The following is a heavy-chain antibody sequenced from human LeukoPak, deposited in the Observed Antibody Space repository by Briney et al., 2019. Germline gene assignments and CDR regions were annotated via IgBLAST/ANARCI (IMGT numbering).Heavy chain of an antibody. CDR2: IYYTGST. Sequence: PSETLSLTCTVSGDSISDYYWSWIRQPPGKGLEWIGYIYYTGSTNYNPSLKSRVTISVDTSKIHFSLKLNSVTAADTAVYYCARDRGYSYGDSFDMWGQGTMVTVSS. CDR1: GDSISDYY. J-gene: IGHJ3*02. CDR3: ARDRGYSYGDSFDM. D-gene: IGHD5-18*01. V-gene: IGHV4-59*01.